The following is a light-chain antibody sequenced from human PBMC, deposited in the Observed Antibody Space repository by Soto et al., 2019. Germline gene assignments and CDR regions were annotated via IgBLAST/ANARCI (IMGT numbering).Light chain of an antibody. Sequence: QSALTQPRSVSGSPGQSVTISCTGTSSDVGGYNYVSWYQQYPGKAPKLMIYDVSERPSGVPDRFSGSKSGNTASLTISGLQAEDEADYYCCSYGGIYNVCVFGGGTTLTVL. CDR3: CSYGGIYNVCV. CDR2: DVS. V-gene: IGLV2-11*01. J-gene: IGLJ2*01. CDR1: SSDVGGYNY.